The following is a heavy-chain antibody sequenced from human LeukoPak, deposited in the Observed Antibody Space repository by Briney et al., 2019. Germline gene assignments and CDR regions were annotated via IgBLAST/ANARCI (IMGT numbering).Heavy chain of an antibody. J-gene: IGHJ4*02. Sequence: PGGSLRLSCAASGFTFSSYSMNWVRQAPGKGLEWVSSISSGSSHIYYADSVKGRFTISRDNAKNSLYLQMNSLRAEDTAVYYCTRDPFRSLTGPNWGQGTLVTVSS. V-gene: IGHV3-21*01. D-gene: IGHD3-9*01. CDR3: TRDPFRSLTGPN. CDR1: GFTFSSYS. CDR2: ISSGSSHI.